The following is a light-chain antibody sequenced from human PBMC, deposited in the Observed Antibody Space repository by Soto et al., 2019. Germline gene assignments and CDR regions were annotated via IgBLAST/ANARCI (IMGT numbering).Light chain of an antibody. J-gene: IGKJ4*01. CDR1: QDINSW. Sequence: DDQMTQSPSSLSASVGDRVTITCRASQDINSWLAWYQQKPGKAPKSLIYVASSLQTGVPLRFSGSGSGTVFTLTISSLQPEDSATYYCQQYNIYPLTFGGGTKVEIK. CDR3: QQYNIYPLT. CDR2: VAS. V-gene: IGKV1D-16*01.